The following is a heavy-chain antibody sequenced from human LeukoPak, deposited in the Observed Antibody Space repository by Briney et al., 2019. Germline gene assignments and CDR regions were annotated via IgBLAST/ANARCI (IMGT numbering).Heavy chain of an antibody. CDR2: ITGSGGRT. CDR3: AKGNGHYYDSSGYAY. V-gene: IGHV3-23*01. D-gene: IGHD3-22*01. CDR1: GFTFSSCA. J-gene: IGHJ4*02. Sequence: GGSLRLSCAASGFTFSSCAMSWVRQAPGKGLEWVSAITGSGGRTYYADSVQGRFTISRDNSQNTLYLQMNSLRAEDTAVYYCAKGNGHYYDSSGYAYWGQGTLVTVSS.